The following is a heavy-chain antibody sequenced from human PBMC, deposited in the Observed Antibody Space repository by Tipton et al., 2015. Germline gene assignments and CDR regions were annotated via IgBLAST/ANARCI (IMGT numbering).Heavy chain of an antibody. CDR3: ARGHSAGSYYSCWFDP. V-gene: IGHV4-59*08. CDR1: GGSFSDYY. Sequence: TLSLTCTVSGGSFSDYYWSWIRQSPGEGLEWIGYIYYSGSTNYNPSLRSRVAMSMDTSKNQFSLKLSSVTAADTAVYYCARGHSAGSYYSCWFDPWGQGTLVTVSS. D-gene: IGHD2-15*01. J-gene: IGHJ5*02. CDR2: IYYSGST.